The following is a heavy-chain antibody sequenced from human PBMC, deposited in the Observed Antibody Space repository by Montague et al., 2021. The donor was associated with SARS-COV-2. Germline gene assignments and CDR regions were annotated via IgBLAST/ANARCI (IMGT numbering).Heavy chain of an antibody. D-gene: IGHD2-21*02. J-gene: IGHJ5*01. Sequence: SETLSLTCVVSGGSISSINWGSWVRQSPGEGLEWLGEVYRSGDTKYNPSLDGRVTISIDKSKNEISLILRSVTAADTAMYYCAKDEGDSSSLYFFESWGPGTLVTVSS. V-gene: IGHV4/OR15-8*02. CDR1: GGSISSINW. CDR3: AKDEGDSSSLYFFES. CDR2: VYRSGDT.